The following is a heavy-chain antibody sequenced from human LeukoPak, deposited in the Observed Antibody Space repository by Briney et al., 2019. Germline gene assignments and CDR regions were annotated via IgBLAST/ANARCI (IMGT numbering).Heavy chain of an antibody. J-gene: IGHJ4*02. V-gene: IGHV4-59*01. CDR2: IYYSGST. Sequence: SETLSLTCTVSGGSISSYYWSWIRQPPGKGLEWIGYIYYSGSTNYNPSLKSRVTISVDTSKNQFSLKLSSVTAADTAVYYCARDRRRDGYNLPFYFDYWGQGTPVTVSS. CDR1: GGSISSYY. CDR3: ARDRRRDGYNLPFYFDY. D-gene: IGHD5-24*01.